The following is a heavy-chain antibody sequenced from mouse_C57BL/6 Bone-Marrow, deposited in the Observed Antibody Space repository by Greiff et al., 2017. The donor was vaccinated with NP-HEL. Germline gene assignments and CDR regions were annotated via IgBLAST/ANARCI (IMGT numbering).Heavy chain of an antibody. D-gene: IGHD1-1*01. Sequence: EVQLQESGPGLVKPSQSLSLTCSVTGYSITSGYYWNWIRQFPGNKLEWMGYISYDGSNNYNPSLKNRISITRDTSKNQFFLKLNSVTTEDTATYYCARVYYYPYFDYWGQGTTLTVSS. CDR1: GYSITSGYY. CDR3: ARVYYYPYFDY. V-gene: IGHV3-6*01. CDR2: ISYDGSN. J-gene: IGHJ2*01.